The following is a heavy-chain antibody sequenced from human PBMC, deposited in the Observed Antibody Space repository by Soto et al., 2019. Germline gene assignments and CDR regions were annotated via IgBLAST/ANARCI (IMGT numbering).Heavy chain of an antibody. D-gene: IGHD2-15*01. Sequence: SETLSLTCAVYGESFSGYYWLWIRQPPGKGLEWIGKINPSGSTNYNPSLKSRVTISVDTSKNQFSLNLCSLTAADTAVYYCARGKPYCSGGSCYEKFVYWGQGTLVNVSS. CDR1: GESFSGYY. CDR2: INPSGST. J-gene: IGHJ4*02. CDR3: ARGKPYCSGGSCYEKFVY. V-gene: IGHV4-34*01.